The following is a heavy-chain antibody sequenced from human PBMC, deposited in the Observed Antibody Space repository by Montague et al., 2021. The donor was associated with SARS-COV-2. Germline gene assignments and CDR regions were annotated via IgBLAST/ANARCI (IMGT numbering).Heavy chain of an antibody. V-gene: IGHV4-34*01. J-gene: IGHJ4*02. D-gene: IGHD3-3*01. CDR3: ARKASRGITFFGVVSASYYFDY. Sequence: SETLSLTCAVYRGSFSGYYWSWIRQPPGKGLEWIGEINHSGSTNXNPSLKSRVAISVDTSKNQFSLKLSSVTAADTAVYYCARKASRGITFFGVVSASYYFDYWGQGTLVTVSS. CDR2: INHSGST. CDR1: RGSFSGYY.